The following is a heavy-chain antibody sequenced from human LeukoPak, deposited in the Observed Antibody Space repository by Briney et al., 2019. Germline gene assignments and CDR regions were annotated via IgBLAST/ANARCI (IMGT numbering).Heavy chain of an antibody. J-gene: IGHJ6*02. CDR3: AKAGGPDYYYGMDV. D-gene: IGHD3-10*01. CDR2: ISWNSGSI. CDR1: GFTFDDYA. V-gene: IGHV3-9*01. Sequence: LSCAAXGFTFDDYAMHWVRQAPGKGLEWVSGISWNSGSIGYADSVKGRFTISRDNAKNSLYLQMNSLRAEDTALYYCAKAGGPDYYYGMDVWGQGTTVTVSS.